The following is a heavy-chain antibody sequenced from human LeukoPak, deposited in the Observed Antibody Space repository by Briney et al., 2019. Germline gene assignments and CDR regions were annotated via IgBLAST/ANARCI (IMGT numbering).Heavy chain of an antibody. J-gene: IGHJ6*02. CDR1: GYTFTSYG. CDR3: ARVGYCSSTSCPKPDYYYYYGMDV. V-gene: IGHV1-18*01. CDR2: ISAYNGNT. D-gene: IGHD2-2*01. Sequence: ASVKVSCKASGYTFTSYGISWVRQAPGQGLEWMGWISAYNGNTNYAQKLQGRVTMTTDTSTSTAYMELRSLRSDDTAVYYCARVGYCSSTSCPKPDYYYYYGMDVWGQGTTVTVSS.